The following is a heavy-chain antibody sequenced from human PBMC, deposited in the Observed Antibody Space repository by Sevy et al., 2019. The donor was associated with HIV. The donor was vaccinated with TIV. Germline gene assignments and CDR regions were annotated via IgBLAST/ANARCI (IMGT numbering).Heavy chain of an antibody. V-gene: IGHV1-18*04. CDR1: GYTFTSYG. D-gene: IGHD4-17*01. Sequence: ASVKVSCKASGYTFTSYGISWVRQAPGQGLEWMGWISAYNGNTNYALKLQGRVTMTTDTSTSTAYMELWSLRSDDTAVYYCARGSTVTTYYYYYYYMDVWGKGTTVTVSS. CDR2: ISAYNGNT. J-gene: IGHJ6*03. CDR3: ARGSTVTTYYYYYYYMDV.